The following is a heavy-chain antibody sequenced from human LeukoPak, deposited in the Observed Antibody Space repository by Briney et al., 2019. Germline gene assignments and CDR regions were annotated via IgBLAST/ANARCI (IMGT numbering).Heavy chain of an antibody. CDR3: AELGITMIGGV. CDR2: ISSSGSTI. J-gene: IGHJ6*04. D-gene: IGHD3-10*02. V-gene: IGHV3-48*03. CDR1: GFTFSSFE. Sequence: GGSLRLSCATSGFTFSSFEMNWVRQAPGKGLEWVSYISSSGSTIYYADSVKGRFTISRDNAKDSLYLQMNSLRAEDTAVYYCAELGITMIGGVWGKGTTVTIPS.